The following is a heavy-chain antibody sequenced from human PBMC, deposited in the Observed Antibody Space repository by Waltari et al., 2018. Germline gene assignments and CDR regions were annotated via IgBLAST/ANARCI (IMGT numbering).Heavy chain of an antibody. J-gene: IGHJ4*02. CDR2: INPNSGGT. Sequence: QVQLVQSGAEVKKPGASVKVSCKASGYTFTGYYMHWVRQAPGQGLEWMGRINPNSGGTNYAQKFQGRVTMTRDTSISTAYMELSRLRSDDTAVYYCARVGAHDFWSGYEYYFDYWGQGTLVTVSS. V-gene: IGHV1-2*06. CDR3: ARVGAHDFWSGYEYYFDY. CDR1: GYTFTGYY. D-gene: IGHD3-3*01.